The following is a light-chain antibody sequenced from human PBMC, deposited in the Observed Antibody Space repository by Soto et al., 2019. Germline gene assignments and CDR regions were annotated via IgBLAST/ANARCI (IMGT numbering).Light chain of an antibody. V-gene: IGKV3-20*01. CDR1: RSVSSAY. CDR2: GAS. CDR3: QQYGGSVPIT. Sequence: EIVLTQSPGTLSLSPGERATLFCRASRSVSSAYLAWYQQKPGQAPRLLISGASSRATGIPDRFSGSGSGTDFSLTISGLEPEDFAVYYCQQYGGSVPITFGQGTRLDIK. J-gene: IGKJ5*01.